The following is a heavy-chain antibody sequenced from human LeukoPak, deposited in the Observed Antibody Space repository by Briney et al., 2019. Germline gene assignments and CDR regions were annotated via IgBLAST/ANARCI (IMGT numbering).Heavy chain of an antibody. CDR1: GFTFSSYA. V-gene: IGHV3-30-3*01. D-gene: IGHD1-26*01. J-gene: IGHJ4*02. Sequence: PGGSLRLSCAASGFTFSSYAMHWVRQAPGKGLEWVAVISYDGSNKYYADSVKGRFTISRDNSKNTLYLQMNSLRAEDTAVYYCAKAAVVGVDFDYWGQGTLVTVSS. CDR2: ISYDGSNK. CDR3: AKAAVVGVDFDY.